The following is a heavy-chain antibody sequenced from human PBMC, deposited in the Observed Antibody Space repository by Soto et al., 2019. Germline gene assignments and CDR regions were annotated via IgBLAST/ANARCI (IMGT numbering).Heavy chain of an antibody. CDR3: ARVLRITMIVVVITTAAQGGMDV. CDR2: ISYDGSNK. V-gene: IGHV3-30-3*01. D-gene: IGHD3-22*01. Sequence: QVQLVESGGGVVQPGRSLRLSCAASGFTFSSYAMHWVRQAPGKGLEWVAVISYDGSNKYYADSVKGRFTISRDNSKNTLYLQMNSLRAEDTAVYYCARVLRITMIVVVITTAAQGGMDVWGQGTTVTVSS. CDR1: GFTFSSYA. J-gene: IGHJ6*02.